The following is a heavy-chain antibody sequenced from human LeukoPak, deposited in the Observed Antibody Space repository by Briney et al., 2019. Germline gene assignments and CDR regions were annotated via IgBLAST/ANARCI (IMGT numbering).Heavy chain of an antibody. CDR2: INPNSGGT. V-gene: IGHV1-2*02. CDR1: RYTFTGYY. Sequence: ASVKVSCKASRYTFTGYYMHWVRQAPGQGLEWMGWINPNSGGTNYAQKFQGRVTMTRDASISTAYMELSRLRSDDTAVYYCARDRGVVVVAASDAFDIWGQGTMVTVSS. D-gene: IGHD2-15*01. CDR3: ARDRGVVVVAASDAFDI. J-gene: IGHJ3*02.